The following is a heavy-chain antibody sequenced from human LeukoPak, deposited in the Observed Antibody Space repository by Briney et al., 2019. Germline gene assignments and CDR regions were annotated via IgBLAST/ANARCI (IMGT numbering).Heavy chain of an antibody. D-gene: IGHD3-3*01. CDR1: GGSFSGYY. CDR3: ARGGTYDFWSDYPNWFDP. V-gene: IGHV4-59*10. CDR2: IYSSGST. Sequence: SETLSLTCAVYGGSFSGYYWSWIRQPAGKGLEWIGRIYSSGSTNYNPPLKSRVTISLDTSKNHFSLKLSSVTAADTAVYYCARGGTYDFWSDYPNWFDPWGQGTLVTVSS. J-gene: IGHJ5*02.